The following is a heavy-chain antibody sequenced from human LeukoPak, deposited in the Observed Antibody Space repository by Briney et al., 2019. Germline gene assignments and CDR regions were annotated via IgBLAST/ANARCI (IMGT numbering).Heavy chain of an antibody. CDR3: AKLGGEVRFLEYLRTNYYYFYYMDV. Sequence: GSXRLSCAGXGFTVSRXAMSWVRQAAGXGMEWVSSIGRRDGNTYYADSVKGRLTISRDNRKNRLFMQMNRQRGEDTAVYFCAKLGGEVRFLEYLRTNYYYFYYMDVWGKGTTVTVSS. V-gene: IGHV3-23*01. CDR2: IGRRDGNT. CDR1: GFTVSRXA. D-gene: IGHD3-3*01. J-gene: IGHJ6*03.